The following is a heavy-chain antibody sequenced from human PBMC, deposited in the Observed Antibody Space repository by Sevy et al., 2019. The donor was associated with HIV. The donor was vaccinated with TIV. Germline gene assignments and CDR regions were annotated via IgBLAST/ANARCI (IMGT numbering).Heavy chain of an antibody. CDR3: ARESYDFWTGPVDYDYGMDV. D-gene: IGHD3-3*01. J-gene: IGHJ6*02. CDR2: TNPKGGAP. CDR1: GYTFSDSGYY. Sequence: ASVKVSCKASGYTFSDSGYYVHWVRQAPGQGLEGMDGTNPKGGAPNNAKKFQGRVTMTRDTSVSTANMELSRLTSDDTAVYYCARESYDFWTGPVDYDYGMDVWGQGTTVTVSS. V-gene: IGHV1-2*02.